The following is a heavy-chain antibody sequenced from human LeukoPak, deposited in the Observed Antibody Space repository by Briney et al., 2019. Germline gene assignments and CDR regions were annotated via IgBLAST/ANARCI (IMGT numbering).Heavy chain of an antibody. V-gene: IGHV3-48*02. D-gene: IGHD6-13*01. CDR2: ISSSSSTI. J-gene: IGHJ5*02. Sequence: GGSLRLSCAASGFTVSSNYMNWVRQAPGKGLEWVSYISSSSSTIYYADSVKGRFTISRDNAKNSLHLQMNSLRDEDTAVYYCARDTIAAAGKRLYPWGQGTLVTVSS. CDR3: ARDTIAAAGKRLYP. CDR1: GFTVSSNY.